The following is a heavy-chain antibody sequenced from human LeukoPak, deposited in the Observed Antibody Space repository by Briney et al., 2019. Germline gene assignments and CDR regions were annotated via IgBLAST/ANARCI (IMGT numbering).Heavy chain of an antibody. CDR1: GFTFSDYY. CDR3: ARGRGYSYGPFAY. V-gene: IGHV3-33*08. J-gene: IGHJ4*02. Sequence: PGGSLRLSCAASGFTFSDYYMSWIRQAPGKGLEWVAVIWYDGSNRYYAGSVTGRFTISRDNSKNTLYLQMNSLRAGDTAVYYCARGRGYSYGPFAYWGQGTLVTVSS. CDR2: IWYDGSNR. D-gene: IGHD5-18*01.